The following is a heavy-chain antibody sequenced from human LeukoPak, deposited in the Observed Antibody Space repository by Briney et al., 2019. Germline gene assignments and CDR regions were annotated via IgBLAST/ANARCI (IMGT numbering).Heavy chain of an antibody. J-gene: IGHJ5*02. D-gene: IGHD6-13*01. CDR3: AKGAAVGTLIKNWFDP. CDR2: ISGGGTNA. V-gene: IGHV3-23*01. CDR1: GFAFSFHA. Sequence: GESLRLSCAASGFAFSFHAMSWVRQAPGKGLEWVSGISGGGTNAYYADSVKGRLTISRDNSRNTLYLQMNSLRAEDTAVYYCAKGAAVGTLIKNWFDPWGQGTVVTVSS.